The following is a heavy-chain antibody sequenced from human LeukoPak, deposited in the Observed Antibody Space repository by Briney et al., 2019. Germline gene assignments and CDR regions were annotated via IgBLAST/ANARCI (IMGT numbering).Heavy chain of an antibody. V-gene: IGHV3-7*05. D-gene: IGHD3-10*01. Sequence: GGSLRLSCAASGFTFSSHWMSWVRQAPGKGLEWVANIKQDGSEKYYVDSVRGRFTISRDNAKNSLSLQMNSLGAEDTAVYFCARDFGPHDYWGQGTLVTVSS. CDR3: ARDFGPHDY. CDR1: GFTFSSHW. J-gene: IGHJ4*02. CDR2: IKQDGSEK.